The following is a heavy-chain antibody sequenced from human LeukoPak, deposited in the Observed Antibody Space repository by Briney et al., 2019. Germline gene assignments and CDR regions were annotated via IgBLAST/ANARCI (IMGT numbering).Heavy chain of an antibody. CDR1: GGSISSYY. D-gene: IGHD3-3*01. CDR3: ARYRIDDFWSGSYFDY. J-gene: IGHJ4*02. Sequence: PSETLSLTCTVSGGSISSYYWSWIRQPPGKGLEWIGYIYYSGGTNYNPSLKSRVTISVDTSKNQFSLKLSSVTAADTAVYYCARYRIDDFWSGSYFDYWGQGTLVTVSS. V-gene: IGHV4-59*01. CDR2: IYYSGGT.